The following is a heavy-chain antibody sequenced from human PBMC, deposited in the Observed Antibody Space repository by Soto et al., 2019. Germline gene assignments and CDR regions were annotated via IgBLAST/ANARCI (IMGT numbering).Heavy chain of an antibody. CDR3: AREGTETTAFSFDI. V-gene: IGHV4-30-4*01. J-gene: IGHJ3*02. D-gene: IGHD1-1*01. CDR1: GGSISNGTYY. CDR2: IHHIGST. Sequence: QVQLQESGPGLVKPSQTLSVTCTVFGGSISNGTYYWSWIRQLPGKGLEWIGYIHHIGSTYYNPSLKSRVSISVDTTKYQFSLRLSSVTAADTAVYYCAREGTETTAFSFDIWGQGTMVTVSS.